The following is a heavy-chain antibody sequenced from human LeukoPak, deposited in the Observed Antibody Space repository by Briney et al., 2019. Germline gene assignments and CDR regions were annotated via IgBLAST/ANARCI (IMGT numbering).Heavy chain of an antibody. Sequence: PSETLSLTYAVYGGSFSGYYWSWIRQPPGKGLEWIGEINHSGSTNYNPSLKSRVTISVDTSKNQFSLKLSSVTAADTAVYYCARGQVTAKFALFDYWGQGTLVTVSS. CDR3: ARGQVTAKFALFDY. D-gene: IGHD2-21*02. CDR2: INHSGST. V-gene: IGHV4-34*01. CDR1: GGSFSGYY. J-gene: IGHJ4*02.